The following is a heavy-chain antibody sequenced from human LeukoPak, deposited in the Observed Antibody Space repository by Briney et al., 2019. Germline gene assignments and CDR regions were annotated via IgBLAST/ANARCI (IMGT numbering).Heavy chain of an antibody. Sequence: PGGSLRLSCAASGFTFSSYSMNWVRQAPGKGLEWVANIKQDGSEKYYVDSVKGRFTISRDNAKNSLYLQMNSLRAEHTAVYYCARDFSPRYQLLSLPGYYYYGMDVWGQGNTVTFSS. D-gene: IGHD2-2*01. J-gene: IGHJ6*02. CDR2: IKQDGSEK. CDR1: GFTFSSYS. CDR3: ARDFSPRYQLLSLPGYYYYGMDV. V-gene: IGHV3-7*01.